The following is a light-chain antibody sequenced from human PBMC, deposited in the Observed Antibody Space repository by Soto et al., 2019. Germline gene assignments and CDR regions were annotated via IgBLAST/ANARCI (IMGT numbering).Light chain of an antibody. Sequence: DIQMTQSPSTLSASVGDRVTITCRASQSISSWLAWYQQNPGKAPKLLIYDASSLESGVPSRFSGSGSGTEFTLTISSLQPDDFATYYCHQYNSYSFTFGPGTKVDIK. V-gene: IGKV1-5*01. CDR3: HQYNSYSFT. CDR1: QSISSW. CDR2: DAS. J-gene: IGKJ3*01.